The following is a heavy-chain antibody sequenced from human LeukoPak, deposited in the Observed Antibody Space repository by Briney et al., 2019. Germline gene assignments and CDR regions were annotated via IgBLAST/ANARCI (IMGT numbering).Heavy chain of an antibody. CDR3: AKDLDYGDYETNFDY. V-gene: IGHV3-74*01. D-gene: IGHD4-17*01. CDR2: INSDGSRT. Sequence: PGGSLRLSCAASGFTFSSHWMHWVRQAPGKGLVWVSRINSDGSRTSYADSVKGRFTVSRDNAKNTLYLQMNSLRAEDTAVYYCAKDLDYGDYETNFDYWGQGTLVTVSS. J-gene: IGHJ4*02. CDR1: GFTFSSHW.